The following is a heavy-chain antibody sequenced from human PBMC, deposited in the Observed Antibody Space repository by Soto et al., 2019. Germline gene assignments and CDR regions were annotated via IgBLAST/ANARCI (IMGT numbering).Heavy chain of an antibody. CDR2: INPDGSST. J-gene: IGHJ4*02. CDR1: GFIFSSYW. V-gene: IGHV3-74*01. CDR3: ARGERATTGY. Sequence: EAQLVESGGGLVQPGGSLRLSCAASGFIFSSYWMHWVRQAPGKGLVWLSRINPDGSSTHYVASVKGRFTISRDNAKNTLYLQMNSLRGEDTAVYYCARGERATTGYWGQGTLVTVSS. D-gene: IGHD1-1*01.